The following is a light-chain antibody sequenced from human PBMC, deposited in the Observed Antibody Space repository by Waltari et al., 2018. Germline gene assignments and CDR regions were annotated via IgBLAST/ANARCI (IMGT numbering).Light chain of an antibody. V-gene: IGKV1-27*01. CDR3: QKYNSAPPLFT. CDR2: AAS. Sequence: ILITHTPPSPSASAGYRVTITCRASQGISNSLAWYQQRPGKVPKLLIYAASTLQSGVPSRFSGSGSGTDFTLTISSLQPEDVATYYCQKYNSAPPLFTFGPGTKVDIK. CDR1: QGISNS. J-gene: IGKJ3*01.